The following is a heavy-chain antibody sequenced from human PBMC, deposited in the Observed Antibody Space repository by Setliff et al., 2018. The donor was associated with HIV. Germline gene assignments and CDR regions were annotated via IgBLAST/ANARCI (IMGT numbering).Heavy chain of an antibody. J-gene: IGHJ5*02. D-gene: IGHD3-10*01. CDR3: ARRIDDSGSFPDKNWFDT. CDR2: IFSIGRT. CDR1: GDSISSYS. V-gene: IGHV4-4*09. Sequence: SETLSLTCTVSGDSISSYSWNWIRQSPGGGLEWIGFIFSIGRTKYNPSLQSRVTMSIDTSKNQFSLRLTSVTAADTAVYYCARRIDDSGSFPDKNWFDTWGQGSLVTVPQ.